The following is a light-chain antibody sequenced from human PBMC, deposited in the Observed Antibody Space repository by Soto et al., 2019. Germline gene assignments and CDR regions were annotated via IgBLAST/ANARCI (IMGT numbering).Light chain of an antibody. CDR3: LSGHSRP. J-gene: IGKJ4*01. V-gene: IGKV1-12*02. CDR2: AAS. CDR1: QGLSSY. Sequence: DIQMTQSPSSVSASVGDRVTITCRASQGLSSYLAWYQQKPGKAPKLLIYAASNLQSGVPSRFSGSGSGTDFTLPISSLQPEDFATYFCLSGHSRPFGGGTKVEIK.